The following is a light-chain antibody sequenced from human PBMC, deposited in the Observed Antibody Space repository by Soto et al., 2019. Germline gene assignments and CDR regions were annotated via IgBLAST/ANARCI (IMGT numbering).Light chain of an antibody. CDR1: SSNIGNNY. CDR3: GTWDSSLSAVV. Sequence: QSVLTQPPSVSAAPGQKVTISCSGSSSNIGNNYVSWYQQLPGTAPKLLMYDNDQRPLGIPDRFSGSTSGTSATLGITGLQTGDEAHYYCGTWDSSLSAVVFGGGTKLTVL. V-gene: IGLV1-51*01. J-gene: IGLJ2*01. CDR2: DND.